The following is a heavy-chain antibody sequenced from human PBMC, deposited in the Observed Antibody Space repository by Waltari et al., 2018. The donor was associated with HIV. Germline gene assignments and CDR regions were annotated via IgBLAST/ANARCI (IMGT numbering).Heavy chain of an antibody. D-gene: IGHD2-15*01. CDR3: ARDICNGGSCYSYYFDY. Sequence: QVQLVQSGAEVKKPGASVKVSCKASGYTFTGYYMHWVRQAPGQGLEWMGWSNPDNGGTKYAQKFQGRVTMTRDTSISTAYMEWSRLGSDDTAVYYCARDICNGGSCYSYYFDYWGQGTLVTVSS. J-gene: IGHJ4*02. V-gene: IGHV1-2*02. CDR2: SNPDNGGT. CDR1: GYTFTGYY.